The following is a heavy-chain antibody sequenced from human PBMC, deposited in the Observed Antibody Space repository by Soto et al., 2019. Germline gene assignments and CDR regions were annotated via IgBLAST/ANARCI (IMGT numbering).Heavy chain of an antibody. CDR3: ERDRYSSSWYYYGMDV. CDR2: ISAYNGDT. J-gene: IGHJ6*02. D-gene: IGHD6-13*01. Sequence: GPSVKVSCKASGYTFTSYGISWVRQAPGQGLEWMGWISAYNGDTNYAQKLQGRVTMTTDTSTNTAYMELRSLRSDDTAVYFCERDRYSSSWYYYGMDVWGQGTTVTVSS. CDR1: GYTFTSYG. V-gene: IGHV1-18*01.